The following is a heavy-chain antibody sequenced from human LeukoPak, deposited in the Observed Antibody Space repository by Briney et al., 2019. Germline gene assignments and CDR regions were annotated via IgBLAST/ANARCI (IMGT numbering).Heavy chain of an antibody. CDR3: ARSRDGYNFYYFDY. J-gene: IGHJ4*02. Sequence: PGGSLRLSCAASGFTFSAYYMSWIRQAPGQGLKWVSYISSSGSTIYYADSVKGRFTISRDNAKNSLYLQVNSLRAEDTAVYYCARSRDGYNFYYFDYWGQGTLVTVSS. CDR1: GFTFSAYY. D-gene: IGHD5-24*01. CDR2: ISSSGSTI. V-gene: IGHV3-11*01.